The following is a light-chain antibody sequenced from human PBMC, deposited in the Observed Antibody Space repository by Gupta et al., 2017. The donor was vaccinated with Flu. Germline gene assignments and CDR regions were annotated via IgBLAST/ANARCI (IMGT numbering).Light chain of an antibody. CDR3: HQYYNLPLT. Sequence: DYVMTQSPDSLAVSLGERATINCKSSQSVLYDSNKKNYLGWYQQKPGQPPKLLISWASSRESGVPDRFIGSGSGTDFTLTISSLQAEDVAIYFCHQYYNLPLTFGPGTRVDIK. CDR1: QSVLYDSNKKNY. CDR2: WAS. J-gene: IGKJ3*01. V-gene: IGKV4-1*01.